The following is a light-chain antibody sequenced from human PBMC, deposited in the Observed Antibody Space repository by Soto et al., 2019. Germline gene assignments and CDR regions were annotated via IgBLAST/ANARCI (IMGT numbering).Light chain of an antibody. Sequence: QSVLTQPPSGSGTPGQGVTISCSGSTSNIGSNYVYWYQQLPGTAPKLLIYRNNQRPSGVPDRFSGSKSGTSASLAISGLRSDDEADYFCATWDDSLNGVYVFATGTKVIVL. CDR2: RNN. CDR3: ATWDDSLNGVYV. V-gene: IGLV1-47*01. J-gene: IGLJ1*01. CDR1: TSNIGSNY.